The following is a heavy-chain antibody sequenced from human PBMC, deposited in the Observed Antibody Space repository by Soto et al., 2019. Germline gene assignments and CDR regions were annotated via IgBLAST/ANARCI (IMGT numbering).Heavy chain of an antibody. CDR3: ARDGSGYDFWSGPYVLDY. V-gene: IGHV4-59*01. Sequence: PSETLSLTCTVSGGSISTYYWSWIRQPPGKGLEWIGYIYYNGRTNYNPSLESRVTISLDTSKSQFSLKLSSVSAADTAVYYCARDGSGYDFWSGPYVLDYWGPGTLVTVSS. D-gene: IGHD3-3*01. J-gene: IGHJ4*02. CDR2: IYYNGRT. CDR1: GGSISTYY.